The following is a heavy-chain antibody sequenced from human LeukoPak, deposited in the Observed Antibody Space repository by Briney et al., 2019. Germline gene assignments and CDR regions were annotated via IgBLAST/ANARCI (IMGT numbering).Heavy chain of an antibody. Sequence: SVRVSCKASGGTFSSYAISWVRQAPGQGLEWMGGIIPIFGTANYAQKFQGRVTITTDESTSTAYMELSSLRSEDTAVYYCATGYSGSYRDWGQGTLVTVSS. CDR2: IIPIFGTA. CDR3: ATGYSGSYRD. CDR1: GGTFSSYA. V-gene: IGHV1-69*05. D-gene: IGHD1-26*01. J-gene: IGHJ4*02.